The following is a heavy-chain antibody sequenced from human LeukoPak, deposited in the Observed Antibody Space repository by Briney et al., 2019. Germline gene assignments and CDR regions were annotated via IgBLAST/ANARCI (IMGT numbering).Heavy chain of an antibody. CDR3: AGFPELYVWGSYRPSPSDY. D-gene: IGHD3-16*01. V-gene: IGHV3-21*01. CDR1: GFTFRSYE. CDR2: ISSSSSYI. J-gene: IGHJ4*02. Sequence: PGGSLRLSCEDSGFTFRSYEMNWVRQAPGKGLEWVSSISSSSSYIYYADSVKGRFTISRDNAKNSLYLQMNSLRAEDTAVYYCAGFPELYVWGSYRPSPSDYWGQGTLVTVSS.